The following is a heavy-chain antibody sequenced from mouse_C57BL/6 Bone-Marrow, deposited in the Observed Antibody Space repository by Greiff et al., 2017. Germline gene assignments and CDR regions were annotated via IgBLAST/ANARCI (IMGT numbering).Heavy chain of an antibody. D-gene: IGHD1-1*01. V-gene: IGHV1-59*01. Sequence: QVQLQQSGAELVRPGTSVKLSCKASGYTFTSYWMHWVKQRPGQGLEWIGVIDPSDSYTNYNQKFKGKATLTVDTSSSTAYMQLSSLTSEESAVYYCARDRVVAFDYWGQGTTLTVSS. CDR3: ARDRVVAFDY. J-gene: IGHJ2*01. CDR1: GYTFTSYW. CDR2: IDPSDSYT.